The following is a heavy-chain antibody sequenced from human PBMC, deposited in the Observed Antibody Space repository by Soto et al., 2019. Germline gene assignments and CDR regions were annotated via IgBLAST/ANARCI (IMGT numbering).Heavy chain of an antibody. D-gene: IGHD3-10*01. CDR3: AREFASGSPNYDY. Sequence: SLRLSCAASGFTFSSYAMSWVRQAPGKGLEWVSTFTNYGATYYADSVKGRFTISRDNSKNTLYLQMNSLRAEDTAVYYCAREFASGSPNYDYWGHGTLVTVSS. CDR1: GFTFSSYA. CDR2: FTNYGAT. V-gene: IGHV3-23*01. J-gene: IGHJ4*01.